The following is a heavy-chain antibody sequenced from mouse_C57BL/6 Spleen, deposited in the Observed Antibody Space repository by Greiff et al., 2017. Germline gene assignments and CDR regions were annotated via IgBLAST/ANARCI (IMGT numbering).Heavy chain of an antibody. D-gene: IGHD2-2*01. CDR1: GYTFTDYE. CDR2: IDPETGGT. CDR3: TRWGYGYDGFAY. J-gene: IGHJ3*01. V-gene: IGHV1-15*01. Sequence: VQLQQSGAELVRPGASVTLSCKASGYTFTDYEMHWVKQTPVHGLEWIGAIDPETGGTAYNQKFKGKAILTADKSSSTAYMELRSLTSEDSAVYYCTRWGYGYDGFAYWGQGTLVTVSA.